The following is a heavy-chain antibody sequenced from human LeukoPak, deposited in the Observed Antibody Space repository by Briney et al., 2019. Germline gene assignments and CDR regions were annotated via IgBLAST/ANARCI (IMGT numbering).Heavy chain of an antibody. J-gene: IGHJ4*02. D-gene: IGHD3/OR15-3a*01. CDR1: GFTFSGSA. V-gene: IGHV3-73*01. Sequence: GGSLRLSCAASGFTFSGSAMHWVRQASGNGLEWVGRIRSKANSYATAYAASVKGRFTISRDDSKNTAYLQMNSLRTEDTAVYYYARDGRFGLPSDYWGQGTLVTVSS. CDR2: IRSKANSYAT. CDR3: ARDGRFGLPSDY.